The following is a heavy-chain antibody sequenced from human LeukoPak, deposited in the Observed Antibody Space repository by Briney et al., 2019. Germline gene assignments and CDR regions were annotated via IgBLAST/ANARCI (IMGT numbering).Heavy chain of an antibody. CDR3: AEGSLWSPRI. J-gene: IGHJ3*02. CDR1: GFPFSDYY. Sequence: PGGSLRLSCAASGFPFSDYYMNWIRQAPGKGLEWVSYISSSGDTIHYADFVKGRFTISRDNAKKSVYLQMNSLRAEDTAVYYCAEGSLWSPRIWGQGTMVTVSS. V-gene: IGHV3-11*01. D-gene: IGHD3-16*01. CDR2: ISSSGDTI.